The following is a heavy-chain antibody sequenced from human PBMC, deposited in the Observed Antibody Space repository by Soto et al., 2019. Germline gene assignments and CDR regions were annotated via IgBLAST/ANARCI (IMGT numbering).Heavy chain of an antibody. CDR2: ISYDGSNK. CDR3: AKDLLRAGRAYGMDV. CDR1: GFTFSSYG. V-gene: IGHV3-30*18. Sequence: QAQLVESGGGVVQPGRSLRLSCAASGFTFSSYGMHWVRQAPGKGLEWVAVISYDGSNKYYADSVKGRFTISRDNSKNPLLLQMNSLRAEDTAVYYCAKDLLRAGRAYGMDVWGQGTTVTVSS. J-gene: IGHJ6*02.